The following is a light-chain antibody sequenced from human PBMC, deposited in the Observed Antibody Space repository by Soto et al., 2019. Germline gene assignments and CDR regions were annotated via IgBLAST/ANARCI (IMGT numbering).Light chain of an antibody. Sequence: EIVMTQSPGTLSASLGDRATLSCRASQSVSSNLAWYQQKPGQAPRLLIYAASTGDTGIPSRFSGSGSGTEFTLTISSLQSEDFAVYYCQQYNSLSWTFGQGTKVEIK. CDR1: QSVSSN. V-gene: IGKV3-15*01. CDR2: AAS. CDR3: QQYNSLSWT. J-gene: IGKJ1*01.